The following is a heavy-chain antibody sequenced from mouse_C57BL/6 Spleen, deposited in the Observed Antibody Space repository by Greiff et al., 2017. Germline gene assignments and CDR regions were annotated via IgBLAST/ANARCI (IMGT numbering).Heavy chain of an antibody. Sequence: EVKVVESGGGLVKPGGSLKLSCAASGFTFSDYGMHWVRQAPEKGLEWVAYISSGSSTIYYADTVKGRFTIARDNAKNTLFLQMTSLRSEDTAMSYCARRGTTVVATSYWYFDVWGTGTTVTVSS. J-gene: IGHJ1*03. D-gene: IGHD1-1*01. V-gene: IGHV5-17*01. CDR2: ISSGSSTI. CDR3: ARRGTTVVATSYWYFDV. CDR1: GFTFSDYG.